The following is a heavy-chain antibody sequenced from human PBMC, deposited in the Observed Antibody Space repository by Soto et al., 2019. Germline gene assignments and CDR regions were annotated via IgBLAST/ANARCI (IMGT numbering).Heavy chain of an antibody. CDR1: GYSFTSYW. V-gene: IGHV5-51*01. Sequence: GESLKISCKGSGYSFTSYWIAWVRQMPGQGLEWMGIIYPGVSDVTYSPSFQGQVTISSDKSINTAYLQWSSLKASDTAMYYCARQWGSYTYLDYWGQGTLVTV. CDR2: IYPGVSDV. J-gene: IGHJ4*02. D-gene: IGHD1-26*01. CDR3: ARQWGSYTYLDY.